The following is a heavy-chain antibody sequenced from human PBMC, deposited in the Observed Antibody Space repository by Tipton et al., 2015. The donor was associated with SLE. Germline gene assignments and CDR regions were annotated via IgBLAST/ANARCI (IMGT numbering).Heavy chain of an antibody. CDR3: AREGAYYGGNSFDY. CDR1: GGSISSSSYY. Sequence: GLVKPSETLSLTCTVSGGSISSSSYYWGWIRQPPGKGLEWIGSIYYSGSTYYNPSLKSRVTISVDTSKNQFSLKLSSVTAADTAVYYCAREGAYYGGNSFDYWGQGTLVTVSS. V-gene: IGHV4-39*07. CDR2: IYYSGST. D-gene: IGHD4-23*01. J-gene: IGHJ4*02.